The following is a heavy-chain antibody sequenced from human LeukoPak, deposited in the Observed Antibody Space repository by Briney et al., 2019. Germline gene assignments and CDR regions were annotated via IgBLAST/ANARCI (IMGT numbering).Heavy chain of an antibody. V-gene: IGHV1-8*01. J-gene: IGHJ4*02. Sequence: VASVKVSCKASGYTITSYDINWVRQATGQGLEWMGWMNPNSGNTGYAQKFQGRVTMTRNTSISTAYMELSSLRSEDTAVYYCARAPDPLGYCSSTSCYEPDYWGQGTLVTVSS. CDR2: MNPNSGNT. CDR1: GYTITSYD. D-gene: IGHD2-2*01. CDR3: ARAPDPLGYCSSTSCYEPDY.